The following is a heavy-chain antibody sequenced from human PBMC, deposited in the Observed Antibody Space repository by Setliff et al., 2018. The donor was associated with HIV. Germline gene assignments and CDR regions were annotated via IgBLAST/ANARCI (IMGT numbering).Heavy chain of an antibody. V-gene: IGHV3-11*04. Sequence: GGSLRLSCAASGFIFRDYYMNWIRQAPGKGLEWISYISRSGDTIYYADSVKGRFTISRDNVKNSVYLQMNSLRVEDTAMYYCTKDHLSGWASDCWGQGTLVTVSS. CDR1: GFIFRDYY. CDR2: ISRSGDTI. J-gene: IGHJ4*02. CDR3: TKDHLSGWASDC. D-gene: IGHD6-19*01.